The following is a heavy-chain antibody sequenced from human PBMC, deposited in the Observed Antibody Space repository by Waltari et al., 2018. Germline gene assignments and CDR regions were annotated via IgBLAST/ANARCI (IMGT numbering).Heavy chain of an antibody. J-gene: IGHJ5*02. CDR2: IYHSGST. Sequence: QVQLQESGPGLVKPSETLSLTCAVSGSSISRGYYWSWIRQPPGKGLEWIGSIYHSGSTYYNPSLKSRVTISVDTSKNQFSLKLSSVTAADTAVYYCARHSEYSSSGWFDPWGQGTLVTVSS. CDR3: ARHSEYSSSGWFDP. D-gene: IGHD6-6*01. V-gene: IGHV4-38-2*01. CDR1: GSSISRGYY.